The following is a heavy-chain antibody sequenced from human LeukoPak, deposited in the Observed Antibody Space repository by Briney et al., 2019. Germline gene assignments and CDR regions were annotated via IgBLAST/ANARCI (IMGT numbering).Heavy chain of an antibody. Sequence: GASVKVSCKGSGGTFSSHGISWVRQAPGHGLEWMGWIISNTGDPTYAQGFTGRFVFSVDTSISTAYLDITSLKSEDTAVYYCARLEWSSTFHMWGQGTMVTVSS. CDR3: ARLEWSSTFHM. CDR1: GGTFSSHG. J-gene: IGHJ3*02. V-gene: IGHV7-4-1*02. D-gene: IGHD3-3*01. CDR2: IISNTGDP.